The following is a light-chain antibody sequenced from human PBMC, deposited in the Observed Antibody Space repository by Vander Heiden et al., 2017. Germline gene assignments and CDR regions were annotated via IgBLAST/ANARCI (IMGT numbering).Light chain of an antibody. CDR3: CSHAGSYTYV. V-gene: IGLV2-11*01. CDR1: SRDVGGYNE. Sequence: QSALTQPRSVSGSPGQSVTISCTGTSRDVGGYNEVSWYQQHPGKAPKLMIDDVSKRPAGVPDLFSGYNAGNTASLTISGLEAEDEADYYGCSHAGSYTYVFGTGTKVTVL. J-gene: IGLJ1*01. CDR2: DVS.